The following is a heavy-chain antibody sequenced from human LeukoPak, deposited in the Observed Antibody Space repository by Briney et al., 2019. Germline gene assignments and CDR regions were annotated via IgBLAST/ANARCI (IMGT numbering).Heavy chain of an antibody. V-gene: IGHV4-31*03. CDR1: GGSISSGGYY. D-gene: IGHD5-12*01. J-gene: IGHJ4*02. CDR2: IYYSGST. Sequence: SETLSLTCTVSGGSISSGGYYWSWIRQHPGKGLEWIGYIYYSGSTYYNPSLKSRVTISVDTSKNQFSLKLSSVTAADTAVYYCARVGYSGYDFALGYWGQGTLVTVSS. CDR3: ARVGYSGYDFALGY.